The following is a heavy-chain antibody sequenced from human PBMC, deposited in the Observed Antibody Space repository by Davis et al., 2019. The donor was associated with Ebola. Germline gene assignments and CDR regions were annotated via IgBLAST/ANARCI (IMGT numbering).Heavy chain of an antibody. D-gene: IGHD3-3*01. V-gene: IGHV4-59*06. Sequence: PSETLSLTCTVSGGSISSYYWSWIRQHPGKGLEWIGYIYYSGSTYYNPSLKSRVTIHVDTSKNQFSLKLSSVTAADTAVYYCALVRVEGRRFLEWLLGAGAFDIWGQGTMVTVSS. CDR2: IYYSGST. CDR1: GGSISSYY. J-gene: IGHJ3*02. CDR3: ALVRVEGRRFLEWLLGAGAFDI.